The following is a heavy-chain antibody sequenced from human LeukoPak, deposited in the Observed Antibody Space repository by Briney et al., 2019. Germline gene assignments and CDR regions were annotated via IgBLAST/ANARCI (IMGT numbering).Heavy chain of an antibody. V-gene: IGHV5-51*01. CDR1: EYSFTSYW. J-gene: IGHJ4*02. D-gene: IGHD3-22*01. Sequence: GESLKISCKGSEYSFTSYWIGWVRQMPGKGLEWMGIIYPGDSDTRYSPSFQGQVTISADKSITTAYLQWSSLKASDTAMYYCAINYDSSGYYHNFDYWGQGTLVTVSS. CDR3: AINYDSSGYYHNFDY. CDR2: IYPGDSDT.